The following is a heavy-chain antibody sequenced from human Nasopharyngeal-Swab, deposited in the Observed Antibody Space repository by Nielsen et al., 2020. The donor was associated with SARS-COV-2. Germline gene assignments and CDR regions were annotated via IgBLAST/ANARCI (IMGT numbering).Heavy chain of an antibody. D-gene: IGHD5-18*01. J-gene: IGHJ4*02. Sequence: GESLKISCAASGITISSYWMSGVRQAPGKGLEWVANIKQDGSEKYYVDSVKGRFTISRDNAKNSLYLQMNSMRAEDTAVYYCARGSRGYSYGYIYFDYWGQGTLVTVSS. V-gene: IGHV3-7*03. CDR1: GITISSYW. CDR3: ARGSRGYSYGYIYFDY. CDR2: IKQDGSEK.